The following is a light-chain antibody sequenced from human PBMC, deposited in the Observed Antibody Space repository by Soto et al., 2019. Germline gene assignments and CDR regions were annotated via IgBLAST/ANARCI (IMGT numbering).Light chain of an antibody. Sequence: EIVMTQSPATLSVSPGERATLSCRASQSVSSNLAWYQQKPGQAPRLLIYGASTRATGIPARFSGSGSGTEFTLTISSLQSEDFAVYYCQQYNNWPRITFGGATKVDIK. CDR3: QQYNNWPRIT. CDR1: QSVSSN. CDR2: GAS. J-gene: IGKJ4*01. V-gene: IGKV3-15*01.